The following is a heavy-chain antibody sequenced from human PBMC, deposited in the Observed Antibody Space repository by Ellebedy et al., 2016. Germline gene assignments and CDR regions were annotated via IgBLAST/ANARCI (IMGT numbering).Heavy chain of an antibody. CDR2: ISSSSSYI. Sequence: GGSLRLXXAASGFTFSSYSMNWVRQAPGKGLEWVSSISSSSSYIYYADSVKGRFTISRDNAKNSLYLQMNSLRAEDTAVYYCARDSGSHPAPFDYWGQGTLVTVSS. CDR3: ARDSGSHPAPFDY. J-gene: IGHJ4*02. V-gene: IGHV3-21*01. CDR1: GFTFSSYS. D-gene: IGHD1-26*01.